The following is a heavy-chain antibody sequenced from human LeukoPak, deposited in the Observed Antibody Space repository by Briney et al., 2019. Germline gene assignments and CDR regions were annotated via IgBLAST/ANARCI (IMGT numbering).Heavy chain of an antibody. CDR3: ARDLGVAAAGNYYYYYMDV. J-gene: IGHJ6*03. V-gene: IGHV4-61*02. Sequence: SQILSLTCTVSGGSISSGSYYWSWIRQPAGKGLEWIGRIYTSGSTNYNPSLKSRVTISVDTSKNQFSLKLSSVTAADTAVYYCARDLGVAAAGNYYYYYMDVWGKGTTVTISS. D-gene: IGHD6-13*01. CDR1: GGSISSGSYY. CDR2: IYTSGST.